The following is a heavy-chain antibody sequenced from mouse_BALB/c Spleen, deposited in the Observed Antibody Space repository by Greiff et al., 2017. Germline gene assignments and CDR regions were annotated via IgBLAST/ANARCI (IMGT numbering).Heavy chain of an antibody. CDR3: ARTTTVRYFDV. CDR2: INPSTGYT. Sequence: VQLQQSGAELAKPGASVKMSCKASGYTFTSYWMHWVKQRPGQGLEWIGYINPSTGYTEYNQKFKDKATLTADKSSSTAYMQLSSLTSEDSAVYYCARTTTVRYFDVWGAGTTVTVSS. V-gene: IGHV1-7*01. D-gene: IGHD1-1*01. J-gene: IGHJ1*01. CDR1: GYTFTSYW.